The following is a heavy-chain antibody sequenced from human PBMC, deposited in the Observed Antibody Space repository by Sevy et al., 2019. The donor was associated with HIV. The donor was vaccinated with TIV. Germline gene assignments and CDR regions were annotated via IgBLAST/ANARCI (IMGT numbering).Heavy chain of an antibody. J-gene: IGHJ3*01. CDR2: IRYDGSTK. V-gene: IGHV3-30*02. CDR1: GFTFSGYG. Sequence: GSLRLSCAASGFTFSGYGMHWVRQAPGKGLEWVAFIRYDGSTKYYVDSVKGRFTISRDNSKNTLFLQMNSLRTEDTSVYYCAKGLGMVQGALLSDDVWGQGTLVTVSS. D-gene: IGHD3-10*01. CDR3: AKGLGMVQGALLSDDV.